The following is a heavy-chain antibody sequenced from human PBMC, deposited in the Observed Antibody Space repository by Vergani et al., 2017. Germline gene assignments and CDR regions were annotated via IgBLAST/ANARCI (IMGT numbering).Heavy chain of an antibody. Sequence: GVSLRLSCAASGFTFSSYSMNWVRQAPGKGLEWVSSISSSSSYIYYADSVKGRFTISRDNSKNTLYLQMNSLRAEDTAVYYCAKDLSSGWTVFDYWGQGTLVTVSS. CDR3: AKDLSSGWTVFDY. D-gene: IGHD6-19*01. J-gene: IGHJ4*02. CDR2: ISSSSSYI. V-gene: IGHV3-21*01. CDR1: GFTFSSYS.